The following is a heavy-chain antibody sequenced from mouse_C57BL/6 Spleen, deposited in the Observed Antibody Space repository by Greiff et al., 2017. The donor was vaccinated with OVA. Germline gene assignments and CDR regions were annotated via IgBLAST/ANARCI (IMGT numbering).Heavy chain of an antibody. V-gene: IGHV1-50*01. D-gene: IGHD1-1*01. J-gene: IGHJ1*03. Sequence: QVQLKQPGAELVKPGASVKLSCKASGYTFTSYWMQWVKQRPGQGLEWIGEIDPSDSYTNYNQKFKGKATLTVDTSSSTAYMQLSSLTSEDSAVYYCARGFTGSTYWYFDVWGTGTTVTVSS. CDR3: ARGFTGSTYWYFDV. CDR2: IDPSDSYT. CDR1: GYTFTSYW.